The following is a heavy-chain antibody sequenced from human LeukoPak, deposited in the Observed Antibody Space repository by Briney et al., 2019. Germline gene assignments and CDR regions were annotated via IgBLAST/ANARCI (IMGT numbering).Heavy chain of an antibody. J-gene: IGHJ3*02. V-gene: IGHV4-59*01. D-gene: IGHD1-1*01. CDR1: GGSISSSY. CDR2: IYYSGSP. Sequence: SETLSLTCTVSGGSISSSYWSWIRQPPGKGLEWIGYIYYSGSPNYNPSLKSRVTISVDTSKNQFSLKLSSVTAADTAVYYCARASGWNDPYNAFDIWGQGTMVTVSS. CDR3: ARASGWNDPYNAFDI.